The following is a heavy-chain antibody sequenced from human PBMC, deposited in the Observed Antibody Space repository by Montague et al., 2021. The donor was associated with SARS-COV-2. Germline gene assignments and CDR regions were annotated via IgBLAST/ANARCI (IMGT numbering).Heavy chain of an antibody. D-gene: IGHD2-15*01. J-gene: IGHJ6*02. Sequence: SETLSLTCAVYGGSFSGYYWSWIRQPPGRGLEWIGETNDSGRTNXNPSLKGRVTISVDTSKNQFSLRLSSVTAAETAVYYCARGYCSGSGCYYYGMDVWGQGTTVTVSS. CDR3: ARGYCSGSGCYYYGMDV. CDR1: GGSFSGYY. V-gene: IGHV4-34*01. CDR2: TNDSGRT.